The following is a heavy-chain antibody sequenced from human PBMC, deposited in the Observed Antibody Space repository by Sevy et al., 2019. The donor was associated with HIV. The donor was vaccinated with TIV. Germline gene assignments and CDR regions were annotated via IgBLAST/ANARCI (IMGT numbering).Heavy chain of an antibody. CDR3: AKDLPDYDILPGYTGAFDY. Sequence: GGSLRLSCAASGFTFDDYALHWVRQAPGKGLEWVSGISWNSGSIGYADSVKGRFTIARDNAKNSLYLQMNSLRAEDTALYYCAKDLPDYDILPGYTGAFDYWGQGTLVTVSS. J-gene: IGHJ4*02. CDR2: ISWNSGSI. D-gene: IGHD3-9*01. V-gene: IGHV3-9*01. CDR1: GFTFDDYA.